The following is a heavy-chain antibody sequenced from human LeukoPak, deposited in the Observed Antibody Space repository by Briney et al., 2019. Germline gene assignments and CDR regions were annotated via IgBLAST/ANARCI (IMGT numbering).Heavy chain of an antibody. CDR2: INPNSGGT. CDR1: GYTFTGYY. Sequence: ASVKVSCKASGYTFTGYYMHWVRQAPGQGLEWMGWINPNSGGTNYAQKFQGRVTMTRNTSISTAYMELSRLRSADTAVYYCARVRYRLAETYIDYWGQGTLVTVSS. CDR3: ARVRYRLAETYIDY. J-gene: IGHJ4*02. D-gene: IGHD3-16*01. V-gene: IGHV1-2*02.